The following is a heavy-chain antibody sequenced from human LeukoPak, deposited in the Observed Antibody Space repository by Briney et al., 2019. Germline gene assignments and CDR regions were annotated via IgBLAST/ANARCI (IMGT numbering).Heavy chain of an antibody. J-gene: IGHJ4*02. CDR2: VFGSGGSA. CDR3: GKTTVGYSSGRYPGWPVDY. D-gene: IGHD6-19*01. V-gene: IGHV3-23*01. CDR1: GFTFNNYA. Sequence: GGSLRLSCAASGFTFNNYAMYWVRQAPGKGLEWVAGVFGSGGSAHYTDSVKGRFTIFRDNSKNTVYLQMNSLRAEDTAVYYCGKTTVGYSSGRYPGWPVDYWGQGTLVTVSS.